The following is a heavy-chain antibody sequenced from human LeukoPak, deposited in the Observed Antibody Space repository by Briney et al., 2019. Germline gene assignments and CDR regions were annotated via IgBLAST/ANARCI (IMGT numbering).Heavy chain of an antibody. CDR3: ARGLDGPRERSYYFGY. D-gene: IGHD1-1*01. CDR1: GLSLNNYA. V-gene: IGHV3-21*01. CDR2: ISSSSSYI. Sequence: GGSLRLSCTASGLSLNNYAMSWVRQAPGKGLEWVSSISSSSSYIYCADSVKGRFTISRDNAKNSLYLQMNSLRAEDTAVYYCARGLDGPRERSYYFGYWGQGTLVTVSS. J-gene: IGHJ4*02.